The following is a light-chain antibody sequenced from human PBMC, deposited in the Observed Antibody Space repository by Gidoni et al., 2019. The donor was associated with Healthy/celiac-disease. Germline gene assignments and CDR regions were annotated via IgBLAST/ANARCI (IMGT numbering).Light chain of an antibody. CDR2: DVS. J-gene: IGLJ3*02. CDR3: SSYASSGTLV. V-gene: IGLV2-14*03. CDR1: SSDVGGYNY. Sequence: QSALTQPASVSGSPGQSITISCTGTSSDVGGYNYVSWYQQHPGKAPKLLIYDVSYRPSGVSDRFSGSKSDNTASLTISGLQAEDEGDYYCSSYASSGTLVFGGGTKLTVL.